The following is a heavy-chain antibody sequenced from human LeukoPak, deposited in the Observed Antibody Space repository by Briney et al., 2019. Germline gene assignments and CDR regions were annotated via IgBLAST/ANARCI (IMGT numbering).Heavy chain of an antibody. CDR3: AKDWDISNWYGKFDS. CDR1: GFTFSSYA. V-gene: IGHV3-23*01. D-gene: IGHD6-13*01. CDR2: ISGSGGST. Sequence: GGSLRLSCAASGFTFSSYAMSWVRQAPGKGLEWVSAISGSGGSTYYADSVKGRFTISRDNSKNTLYLQMNSLRAEDTAVYYCAKDWDISNWYGKFDSWGQGTLVTVSS. J-gene: IGHJ4*02.